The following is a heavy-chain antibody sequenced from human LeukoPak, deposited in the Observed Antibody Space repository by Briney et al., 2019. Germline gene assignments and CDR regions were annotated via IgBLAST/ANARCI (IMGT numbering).Heavy chain of an antibody. V-gene: IGHV4-38-2*02. Sequence: SETLSLTCAVSGHSISSGHYWGWIRQPPGKGLEWIGSIYHSGITYYNPSLKSRVTISVDTSKNQFSLKLSSVTAADTAVYYCARDRVSSYYSDYWGQGTLVTVSS. CDR2: IYHSGIT. CDR1: GHSISSGHY. J-gene: IGHJ4*02. CDR3: ARDRVSSYYSDY. D-gene: IGHD6-13*01.